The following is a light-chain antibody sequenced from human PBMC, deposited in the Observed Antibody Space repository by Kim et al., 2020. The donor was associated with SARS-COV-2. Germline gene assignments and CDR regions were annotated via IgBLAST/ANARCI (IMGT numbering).Light chain of an antibody. Sequence: EIVLTQSPPTLSLSPGERATLSCRASQSLNSFLGWYQQRPGQAPRLLIYDVSTRAAGIPARFSGSGSGTDFTLTINSLEPEDFAYYYCQHRSNWPPTFGQGTKVDIK. J-gene: IGKJ1*01. CDR2: DVS. V-gene: IGKV3-11*01. CDR3: QHRSNWPPT. CDR1: QSLNSF.